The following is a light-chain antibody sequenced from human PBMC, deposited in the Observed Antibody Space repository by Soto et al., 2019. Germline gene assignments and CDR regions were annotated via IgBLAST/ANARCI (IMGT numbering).Light chain of an antibody. CDR3: LLYYCGVYV. CDR2: DTS. J-gene: IGLJ1*01. Sequence: QAVVTQEPSLTVSPGGAVSLTCTSSTGAVTTGYYPTWFQQKPGQGTRALIYDTSKKHSWTPARFSGSLLGGKAALTLSGVQPEDEAEYYCLLYYCGVYVFGTGTKLTVL. V-gene: IGLV7-43*01. CDR1: TGAVTTGYY.